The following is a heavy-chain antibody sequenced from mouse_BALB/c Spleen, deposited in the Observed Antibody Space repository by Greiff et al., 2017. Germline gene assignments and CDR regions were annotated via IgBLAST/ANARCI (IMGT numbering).Heavy chain of an antibody. V-gene: IGHV5-6-5*01. CDR3: ARVYDYDGGAMDY. J-gene: IGHJ4*01. CDR1: GFTFSSYA. Sequence: EVKLQESGGGLVKPGGSLKLSCAASGFTFSSYAMSWVRQTPEKRLEWVASISSGGSNYYSDSVKGRFTIFRDNTRNILYLQMSSLKSEDTAMYYCARVYDYDGGAMDYWGQGTSVTVSS. CDR2: ISSGGSN. D-gene: IGHD2-4*01.